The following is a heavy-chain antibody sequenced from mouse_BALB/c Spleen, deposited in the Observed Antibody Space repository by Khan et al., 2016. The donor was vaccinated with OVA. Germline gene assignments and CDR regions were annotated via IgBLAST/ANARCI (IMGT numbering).Heavy chain of an antibody. CDR1: GFSLTNYG. V-gene: IGHV2-3*01. CDR3: AKPRVGYPYGMDY. D-gene: IGHD2-2*01. CDR2: IWGDGNT. Sequence: VQLQESGPGLVAPSQSLSITCTVSGFSLTNYGVNWVRQPPGKGLEWLGVIWGDGNTTYHSALKSRLSISKDNSKSQVVLKLNSRQTDDTASYYCAKPRVGYPYGMDYWGQGTSVTGSS. J-gene: IGHJ4*01.